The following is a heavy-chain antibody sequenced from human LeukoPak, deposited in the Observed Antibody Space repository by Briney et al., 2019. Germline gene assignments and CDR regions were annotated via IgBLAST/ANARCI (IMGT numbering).Heavy chain of an antibody. V-gene: IGHV1-69*04. D-gene: IGHD2-2*01. CDR2: IIPIFGIA. CDR1: GGTFSSYA. CDR3: ARESSDCSSTGCYLREHAFDI. Sequence: ASVKVSCKASGGTFSSYAISWVRQAPGQGLEWMGRIIPIFGIANYAQKFQGRVTITADKSTSTAYMELSSLRSEDTAVYYCARESSDCSSTGCYLREHAFDIWGQGTMVTVSS. J-gene: IGHJ3*02.